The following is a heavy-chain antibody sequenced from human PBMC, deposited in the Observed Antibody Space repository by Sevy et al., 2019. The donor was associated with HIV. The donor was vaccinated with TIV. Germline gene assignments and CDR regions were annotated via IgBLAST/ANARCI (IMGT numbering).Heavy chain of an antibody. D-gene: IGHD3-22*01. CDR3: AGENYYDSEDYRFDY. Sequence: GRSLRLSCAASGFIFSNYNMNWVRQAPGKGLEWVSSISSSSSYIYYADSVKGRFTISRDNAKNSLYLQMNSLRAEDTAVYYCAGENYYDSEDYRFDYWGQGTLVTVSS. CDR1: GFIFSNYN. V-gene: IGHV3-21*01. CDR2: ISSSSSYI. J-gene: IGHJ4*02.